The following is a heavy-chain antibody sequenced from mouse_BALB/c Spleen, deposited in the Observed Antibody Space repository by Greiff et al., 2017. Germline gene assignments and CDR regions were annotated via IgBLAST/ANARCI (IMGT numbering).Heavy chain of an antibody. CDR2: INPGSGGT. D-gene: IGHD2-4*01. CDR1: GYAFTNYL. CDR3: ARGGTMINDYAMDY. V-gene: IGHV1-54*01. Sequence: QVHVKQSGAELVRPGTSVKVSCKASGYAFTNYLIEWVKQRPGQGLEWIGVINPGSGGTNYNEKFKGKATLTADKSSSTAYMQLSSLTSDDSAVYFCARGGTMINDYAMDYWGQGTSVTVSS. J-gene: IGHJ4*01.